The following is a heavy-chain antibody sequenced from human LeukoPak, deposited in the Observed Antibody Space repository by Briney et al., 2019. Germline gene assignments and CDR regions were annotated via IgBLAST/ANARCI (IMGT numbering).Heavy chain of an antibody. CDR3: AKQLGYCSDGSCYFPY. J-gene: IGHJ4*02. CDR2: ISNNGGYT. CDR1: GFTFSSSA. Sequence: GGSLGLSCAASGFTFSSSAMSWVRQAPGKGLEWVSAISNNGGYTYYADSVQGRFTISRDNSKSTLCLQMNSLRAEDTAVYYCAKQLGYCSDGSCYFPYWGQGTLVTVSS. V-gene: IGHV3-23*01. D-gene: IGHD2-15*01.